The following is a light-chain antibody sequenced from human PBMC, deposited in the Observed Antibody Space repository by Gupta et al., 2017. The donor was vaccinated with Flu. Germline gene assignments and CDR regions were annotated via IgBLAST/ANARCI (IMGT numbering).Light chain of an antibody. J-gene: IGKJ1*01. CDR1: QNINNF. V-gene: IGKV1-39*01. CDR2: DTS. Sequence: DIQMSQSPSSLSASVGDRVTITCRASQNINNFLNWYQKRPGKAPNLLIYDTSKLQSGVPSRFNGNGSGTDFALTVSGLQLEDFATYYCQQSHSAPWAFGQGTEVEVK. CDR3: QQSHSAPWA.